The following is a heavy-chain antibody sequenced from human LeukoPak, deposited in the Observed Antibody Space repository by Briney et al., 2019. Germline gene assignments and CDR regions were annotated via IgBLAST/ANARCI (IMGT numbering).Heavy chain of an antibody. J-gene: IGHJ3*02. D-gene: IGHD6-19*01. CDR1: GFTFSSYW. CDR2: IKKDGSEK. V-gene: IGHV3-7*01. CDR3: ARDFSYSSGWYLGFNAFDI. Sequence: GGSLRLSCAASGFTFSSYWMSWVRQAPGKGLEWVANIKKDGSEKYYVDSVKGRFTISRDNAKTSLYLQMNSLRAEDTAVYYCARDFSYSSGWYLGFNAFDIWGQGTMVTVSS.